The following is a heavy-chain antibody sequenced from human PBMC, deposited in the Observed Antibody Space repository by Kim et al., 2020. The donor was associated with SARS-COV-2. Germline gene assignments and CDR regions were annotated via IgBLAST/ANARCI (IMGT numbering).Heavy chain of an antibody. CDR2: IYYSGST. CDR1: GGSVSSGSYY. V-gene: IGHV4-61*01. CDR3: ARAAPTAYLEKSSSWYAPIYCDVMDV. J-gene: IGHJ6*02. Sequence: SETLSLTCTVSGGSVSSGSYYWSWIRQPPGKGLEWIGYIYYSGSTNYNPSLKCRVTISVDTSKNQFSLKLSSVTAADTSVYYCARAAPTAYLEKSSSWYAPIYCDVMDVWGQGTTVTV. D-gene: IGHD6-13*01.